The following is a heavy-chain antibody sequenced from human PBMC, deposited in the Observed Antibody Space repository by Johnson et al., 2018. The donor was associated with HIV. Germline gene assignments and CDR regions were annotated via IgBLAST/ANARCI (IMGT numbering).Heavy chain of an antibody. Sequence: QVPLVDSGGGVVQPARSLRLSCAASGFTFTSYALHWVRQSPGKVLLWVSVISYDVSNKYYADTVKARFTISRDNSKNTLYLQMNSLRAEDTAVYYCAKDSSGSFVIPSGAFDIWGQGTMVTVSS. CDR2: ISYDVSNK. CDR1: GFTFTSYA. D-gene: IGHD1-26*01. V-gene: IGHV3-30*04. CDR3: AKDSSGSFVIPSGAFDI. J-gene: IGHJ3*02.